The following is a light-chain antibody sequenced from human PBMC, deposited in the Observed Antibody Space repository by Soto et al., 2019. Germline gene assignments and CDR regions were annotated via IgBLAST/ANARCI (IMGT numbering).Light chain of an antibody. CDR1: QSVSSNY. Sequence: EIVLTQSPGTLSLSPGERATLSCRASQSVSSNYLAWYQQKPGQAPRLLIYGASSRATGIPDRFSGSGSGTDFTLTISRLEPEDFAVYYCQQYGSPPGTFGKGTRGDIK. J-gene: IGKJ1*01. V-gene: IGKV3-20*01. CDR2: GAS. CDR3: QQYGSPPGT.